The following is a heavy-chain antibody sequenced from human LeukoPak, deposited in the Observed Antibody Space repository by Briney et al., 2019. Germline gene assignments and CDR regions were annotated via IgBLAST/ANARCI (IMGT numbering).Heavy chain of an antibody. V-gene: IGHV3-49*04. Sequence: GRSLRLSCTASGFTFGDFAMSWVRQAPGKGLEWVGFIRSKAYGGTTEYAASVKGRFTISRDDSKSIAYLQMNSLKTEDTAVYYCSRTYSSGGRGLDYWGQGTQVTVSS. D-gene: IGHD6-19*01. CDR3: SRTYSSGGRGLDY. CDR1: GFTFGDFA. CDR2: IRSKAYGGTT. J-gene: IGHJ4*02.